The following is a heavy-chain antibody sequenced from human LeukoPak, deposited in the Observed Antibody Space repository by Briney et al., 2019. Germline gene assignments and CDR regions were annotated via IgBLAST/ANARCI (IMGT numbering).Heavy chain of an antibody. CDR2: ISWNSGSI. Sequence: GGSLRLSWVASGFTFDDYAIHWVRHAPGKGLQWVSGISWNSGSIVYADSVKGRFTISRDNAKNSLYLQMNSLRAEDTAFYYCAKAYSSSGGSFDYWGQGTLVTVSS. CDR1: GFTFDDYA. J-gene: IGHJ4*02. V-gene: IGHV3-9*01. CDR3: AKAYSSSGGSFDY. D-gene: IGHD2-2*01.